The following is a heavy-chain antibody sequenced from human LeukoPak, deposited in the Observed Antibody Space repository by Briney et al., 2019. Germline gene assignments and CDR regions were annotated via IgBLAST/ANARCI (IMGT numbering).Heavy chain of an antibody. J-gene: IGHJ4*02. CDR3: AKVYDSSGYYSS. V-gene: IGHV3-23*01. CDR1: GFTFSSYA. CDR2: FSGSGGST. D-gene: IGHD3-22*01. Sequence: GGSLRLSCAASGFTFSSYAMSWVRQAPGKGLEWVSAFSGSGGSTYYADSVKGRFTISRDNSKNTLYLQMNSLRAEDTAVYYCAKVYDSSGYYSSWGQGTLVTVSS.